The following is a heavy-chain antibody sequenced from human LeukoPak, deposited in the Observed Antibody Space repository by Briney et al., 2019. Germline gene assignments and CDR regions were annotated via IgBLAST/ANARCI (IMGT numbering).Heavy chain of an antibody. CDR2: IYTSGST. Sequence: PSETLSLTCTVSGGSISSYYWSWIRQPPGKGLEWIGYIYTSGSTNYNPSLKSRVTISVDTSKNQFSLKLSSVTAADTAVYCCARYSGSYGHAYWGQGTLVTVSS. CDR3: ARYSGSYGHAY. V-gene: IGHV4-4*09. D-gene: IGHD1-26*01. CDR1: GGSISSYY. J-gene: IGHJ4*02.